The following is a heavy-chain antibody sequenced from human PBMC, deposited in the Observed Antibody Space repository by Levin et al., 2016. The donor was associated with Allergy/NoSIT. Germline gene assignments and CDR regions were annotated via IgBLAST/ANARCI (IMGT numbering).Heavy chain of an antibody. CDR3: AAALTFEY. D-gene: IGHD3-9*01. V-gene: IGHV3-74*01. J-gene: IGHJ4*02. CDR1: GFMISTYW. Sequence: GGSLRLSCAASGFMISTYWMYWVRQAPGKGLVWVSRINDDGSSTNYADSVKGRFTVSRDNAKNTLYLQMDSLRVEDTGVYYCAAALTFEYWGQGTLVTVSS. CDR2: INDDGSST.